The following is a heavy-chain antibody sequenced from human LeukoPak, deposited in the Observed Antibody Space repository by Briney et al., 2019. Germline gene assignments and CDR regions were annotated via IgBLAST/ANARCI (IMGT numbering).Heavy chain of an antibody. Sequence: PSETLSLTCAVYGGSFSDPYWSWIRQPPGKGLEWIGEINHSGSTNYDPSLKSRVTISINTSKNQFSLKLSSVTAADTAVYYCAKTPRGTMVRGLKKYLDAFDIWGQGTMVTVSS. J-gene: IGHJ3*02. CDR2: INHSGST. CDR3: AKTPRGTMVRGLKKYLDAFDI. V-gene: IGHV4-34*01. CDR1: GGSFSDPY. D-gene: IGHD3-10*01.